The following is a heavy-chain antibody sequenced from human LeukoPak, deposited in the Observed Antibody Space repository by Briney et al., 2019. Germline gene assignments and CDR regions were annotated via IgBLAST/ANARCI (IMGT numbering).Heavy chain of an antibody. CDR2: IYTSGST. V-gene: IGHV4-61*02. J-gene: IGHJ5*02. CDR3: ARHGKATVTLVGFAPRWGWFDP. D-gene: IGHD4-17*01. CDR1: GGSISSGSYY. Sequence: PSETLSLTCTVSGGSISSGSYYWSWIRQPAGKGLEWIGRIYTSGSTNYNPSLKSRVTISVDRSKNQFSLKLSSVTAADTAVYYCARHGKATVTLVGFAPRWGWFDPWGQGTLVTVSS.